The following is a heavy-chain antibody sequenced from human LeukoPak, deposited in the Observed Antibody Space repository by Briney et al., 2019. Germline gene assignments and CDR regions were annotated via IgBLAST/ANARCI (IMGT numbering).Heavy chain of an antibody. CDR1: GFTFSSYA. J-gene: IGHJ6*02. V-gene: IGHV3-23*01. Sequence: GGSLRLSCAASGFTFSSYAMSWVRQAPGKGLEWGSAISGSGGSTYYAESVKGRFTISRDNSKNTLYLQMNSLRAEDTAVYYCAKDPVYSSGWSVYYYYGMDVWGQGTTVTVSS. CDR2: ISGSGGST. CDR3: AKDPVYSSGWSVYYYYGMDV. D-gene: IGHD6-19*01.